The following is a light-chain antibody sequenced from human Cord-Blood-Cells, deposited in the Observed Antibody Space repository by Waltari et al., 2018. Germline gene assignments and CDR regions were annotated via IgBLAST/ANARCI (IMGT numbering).Light chain of an antibody. CDR3: MQALQTPFT. CDR1: QSLLHSNGYNY. V-gene: IGKV2-28*01. Sequence: DIVMTQSPLSMPVTPGEPASISCRPSQSLLHSNGYNYLDWYLQKPGQSPQLLIYLGSNRASGVPDRFSGSGSGTDFTPKISRVEAEDVGVYYCMQALQTPFTFGPGTKVDIK. CDR2: LGS. J-gene: IGKJ3*01.